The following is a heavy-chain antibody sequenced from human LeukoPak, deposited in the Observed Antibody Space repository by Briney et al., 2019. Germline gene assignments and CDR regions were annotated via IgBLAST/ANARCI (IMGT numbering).Heavy chain of an antibody. CDR3: ARDLSSTSNWEFDF. Sequence: ASVKVSCKASGYTFTGYFMHRVRQAPGQGLEWMGRINLNSGGTYYAQNFQGGVTMTRDTSISTAYVELSRLTSDDTAMYYCARDLSSTSNWEFDFWGQGTLVTVSS. D-gene: IGHD1-26*01. V-gene: IGHV1-2*06. CDR2: INLNSGGT. CDR1: GYTFTGYF. J-gene: IGHJ4*02.